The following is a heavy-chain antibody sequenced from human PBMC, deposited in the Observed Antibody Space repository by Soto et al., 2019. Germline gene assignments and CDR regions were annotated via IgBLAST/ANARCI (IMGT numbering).Heavy chain of an antibody. J-gene: IGHJ4*02. CDR2: ISNIGDNT. Sequence: GGSLRLSCAASGLSFDCSAMSWIRQPPGRGLEWVSGISNIGDNTFYANSVKGRFSVSRDNSKNTLFLHMDSLRAEDTAVYYWATRQSTSIWCQG. CDR3: ATRQSTSI. D-gene: IGHD4-4*01. CDR1: GLSFDCSA. V-gene: IGHV3-23*01.